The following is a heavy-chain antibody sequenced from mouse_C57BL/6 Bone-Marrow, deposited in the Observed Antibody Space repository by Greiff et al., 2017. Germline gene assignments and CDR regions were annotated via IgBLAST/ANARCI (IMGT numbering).Heavy chain of an antibody. J-gene: IGHJ1*03. Sequence: QVQLQQPGAELVRPGSSVKLSCKASGYTFTSYWMHWVKQRPIQGLEWIGNIDPSDSETHYNQKFKDKARLTVDKSASTAYMQLSSLTSEDSAVYYCTRELIRYFDVWGTGTTVTVSS. CDR1: GYTFTSYW. CDR2: IDPSDSET. V-gene: IGHV1-52*01. D-gene: IGHD1-1*01. CDR3: TRELIRYFDV.